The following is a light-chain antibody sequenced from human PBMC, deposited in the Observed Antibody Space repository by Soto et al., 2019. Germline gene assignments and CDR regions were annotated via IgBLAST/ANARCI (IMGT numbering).Light chain of an antibody. CDR1: SSDVGGYNY. CDR2: DVS. CDR3: SSYTSSSTPYV. Sequence: QSALTQPASVSGSPGQSITISCTGTSSDVGGYNYVSWYQHHPGKAPKIMIYDVSNRPSGVSNRFSGSKSGNTASLIISGLQAEDEADYYCSSYTSSSTPYVFGTGTKLTVL. V-gene: IGLV2-14*03. J-gene: IGLJ1*01.